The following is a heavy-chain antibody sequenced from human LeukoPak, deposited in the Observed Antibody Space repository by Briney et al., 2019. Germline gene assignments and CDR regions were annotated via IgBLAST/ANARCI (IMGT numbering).Heavy chain of an antibody. Sequence: GGSLRLSCAASGFTFSSYAMHWVRQAPGKGLEWVAVISYDGSNKYYVDSVKGRFTISRDNSKNTLYLQMNSLRAEDTAVYYCARTIGGYSDPLGGAFDIWGQGTMVTVSS. V-gene: IGHV3-30-3*01. J-gene: IGHJ3*02. CDR2: ISYDGSNK. CDR1: GFTFSSYA. CDR3: ARTIGGYSDPLGGAFDI. D-gene: IGHD1-26*01.